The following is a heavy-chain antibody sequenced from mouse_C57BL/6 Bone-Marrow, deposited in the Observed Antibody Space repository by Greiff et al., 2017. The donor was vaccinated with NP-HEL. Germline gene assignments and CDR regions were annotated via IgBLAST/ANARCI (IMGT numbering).Heavy chain of an antibody. Sequence: VQLQQSGAELVKPGASVKMSCKASGYTFTTYPIEWMKQNHGKSLEWIGNFHPYNDDTKYNEKFKGKATLTVEKSSSTVYLELSRLTSDDSAVYYCARGIYYDYDGYWYFDVWGTGTTVTVSS. CDR2: FHPYNDDT. D-gene: IGHD2-4*01. CDR3: ARGIYYDYDGYWYFDV. J-gene: IGHJ1*03. CDR1: GYTFTTYP. V-gene: IGHV1-47*01.